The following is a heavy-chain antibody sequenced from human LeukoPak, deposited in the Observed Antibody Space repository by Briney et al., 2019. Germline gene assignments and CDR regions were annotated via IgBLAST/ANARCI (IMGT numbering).Heavy chain of an antibody. CDR1: GGSINSGSHY. V-gene: IGHV4-61*02. D-gene: IGHD2-21*01. Sequence: SQTLSLTCTVSGGSINSGSHYWSWIRQPAGKGLEWIGRIYTSGSTNYNPSLESRVTISVDTSRNQFSLKLSSVTAADTAVYYCARDGRLEGCGGDCYPGYWGQGTLVTVSS. CDR2: IYTSGST. J-gene: IGHJ4*02. CDR3: ARDGRLEGCGGDCYPGY.